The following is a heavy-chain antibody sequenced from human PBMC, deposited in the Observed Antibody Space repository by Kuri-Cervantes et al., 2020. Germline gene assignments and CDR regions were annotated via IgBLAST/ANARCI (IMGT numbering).Heavy chain of an antibody. D-gene: IGHD3-22*01. CDR2: IYWNDDK. V-gene: IGHV2-5*01. Sequence: GPTLVKPTQTLTLTGTFSGFSRSGPEVGVAWIRQTPGKALEWLALIYWNDDKRYSPSLKSRLTITKDTSKNQVVLTMTNMDPVDAATYYCARRPPHRHYYDTWGQGTLVTVSS. J-gene: IGHJ4*02. CDR1: GFSRSGPEVG. CDR3: ARRPPHRHYYDT.